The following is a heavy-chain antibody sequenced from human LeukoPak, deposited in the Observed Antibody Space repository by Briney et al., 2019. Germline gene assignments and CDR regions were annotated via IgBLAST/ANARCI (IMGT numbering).Heavy chain of an antibody. Sequence: SETLSLTCTVSGGSIISSSSYWGWIRQPPGMGLEWIGTIYYSGSTYYNPSLKSRVTISVDTSKNQFSLKLSSVTAADTAAYCCARRFGYSYGYWFDPWGQGTLVTVSS. CDR3: ARRFGYSYGYWFDP. CDR2: IYYSGST. J-gene: IGHJ5*02. V-gene: IGHV4-39*01. D-gene: IGHD5-18*01. CDR1: GGSIISSSSY.